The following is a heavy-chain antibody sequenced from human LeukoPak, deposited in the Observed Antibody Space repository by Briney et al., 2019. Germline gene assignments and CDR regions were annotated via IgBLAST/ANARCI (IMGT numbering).Heavy chain of an antibody. V-gene: IGHV3-21*01. Sequence: PGGSLRLSCAASGFSFSTYNMSWLRQTPGKGLEWVSSIVNSSRYIYYTDSVKGRFTISRDNPRNSPYLQINSLRAEDTAVYYCASTSMARGGYAFDIWGQGTMVAVSS. CDR3: ASTSMARGGYAFDI. CDR2: IVNSSRYI. J-gene: IGHJ3*02. CDR1: GFSFSTYN. D-gene: IGHD3-16*01.